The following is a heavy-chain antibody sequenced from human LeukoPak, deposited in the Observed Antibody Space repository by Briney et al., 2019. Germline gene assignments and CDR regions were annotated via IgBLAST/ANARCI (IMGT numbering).Heavy chain of an antibody. Sequence: SETLSLTCAVYGGSFSGYYWSWIRQPPGKGLEWIGEINHSGSTNYNPSLKSRVTISVDTSKNQFSLKLSSVTAADTAVYYCARDHDFWSGYYRTFDYWAREPWSPSPQ. J-gene: IGHJ4*02. CDR1: GGSFSGYY. D-gene: IGHD3-3*01. V-gene: IGHV4-34*01. CDR3: ARDHDFWSGYYRTFDY. CDR2: INHSGST.